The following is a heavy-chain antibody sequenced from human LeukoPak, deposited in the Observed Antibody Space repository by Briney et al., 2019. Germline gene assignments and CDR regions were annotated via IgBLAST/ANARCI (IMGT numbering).Heavy chain of an antibody. J-gene: IGHJ4*02. CDR3: ARGGWELFDY. Sequence: PSETLSLTCTASGGSISSYYWSWIRQPPAKGLEWIGYIYYSGSTNYNPSLKSRVTISVDTPKNQFSLKLNSVAAADTAVYYCARGGWELFDYWGQGTLVTVSS. CDR2: IYYSGST. D-gene: IGHD1-7*01. CDR1: GGSISSYY. V-gene: IGHV4-59*01.